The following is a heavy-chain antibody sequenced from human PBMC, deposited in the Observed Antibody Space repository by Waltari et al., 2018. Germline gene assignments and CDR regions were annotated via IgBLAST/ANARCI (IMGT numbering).Heavy chain of an antibody. Sequence: QVQLQESGPGLVKPSETLSLTCTVSGGSISSYYWSWIRQPAGKGLEWIGGIYTSGSTNYNPALKSRVTMSVDTSKNQFSLKLSSVTAADTAVYYCAREAVVVPAAMRTDAFDIWGQGTMVTVSS. CDR2: IYTSGST. J-gene: IGHJ3*02. CDR3: AREAVVVPAAMRTDAFDI. D-gene: IGHD2-2*01. CDR1: GGSISSYY. V-gene: IGHV4-4*07.